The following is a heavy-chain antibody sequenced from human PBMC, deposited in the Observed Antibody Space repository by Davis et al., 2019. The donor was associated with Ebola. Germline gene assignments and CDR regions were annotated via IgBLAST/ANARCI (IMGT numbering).Heavy chain of an antibody. D-gene: IGHD2-15*01. Sequence: ASVKVSCKASGYTFTSYDINWVRQATGQGLEWMGWMNPNSGNTGYAQKFQGRVTITRNTSISTAYMELSSLRSEDTAVYYCARDRDIVVVVAATVERYYYGMDVWGQGTTVTVSS. J-gene: IGHJ6*02. V-gene: IGHV1-8*03. CDR3: ARDRDIVVVVAATVERYYYGMDV. CDR2: MNPNSGNT. CDR1: GYTFTSYD.